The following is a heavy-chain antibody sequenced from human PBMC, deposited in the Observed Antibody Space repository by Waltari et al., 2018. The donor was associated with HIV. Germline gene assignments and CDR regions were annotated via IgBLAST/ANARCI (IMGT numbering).Heavy chain of an antibody. J-gene: IGHJ3*02. CDR2: IYSGGST. CDR3: ATRKQQLVFAFDI. V-gene: IGHV3-53*01. Sequence: EVQLVESGGGLIQPGGSLRLSCAASGFTVSSNYMSWVRQAPGKGLEWVSVIYSGGSTYYADSVKGRFTISRDNSKNTLYLQMNSLRAEDTAVYYCATRKQQLVFAFDIWGQGTMVTVSS. CDR1: GFTVSSNY. D-gene: IGHD6-13*01.